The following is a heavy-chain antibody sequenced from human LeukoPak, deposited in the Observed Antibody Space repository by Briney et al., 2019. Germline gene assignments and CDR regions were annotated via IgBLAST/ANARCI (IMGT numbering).Heavy chain of an antibody. CDR2: ISSTSSYI. CDR3: MVTHPQHYYFDY. Sequence: GGSLRLSCAASGFSFSSYSMNWVRQAPGKGLEWVSSISSTSSYIYCADSVKGRFTISRDNAKNSLYLQMNSLRAEDTAVYRCMVTHPQHYYFDYWGQGTLVTVSS. J-gene: IGHJ4*02. CDR1: GFSFSSYS. D-gene: IGHD2-21*02. V-gene: IGHV3-21*01.